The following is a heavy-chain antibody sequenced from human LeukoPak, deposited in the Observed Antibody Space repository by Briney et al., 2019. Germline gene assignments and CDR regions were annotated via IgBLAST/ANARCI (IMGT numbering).Heavy chain of an antibody. J-gene: IGHJ4*02. CDR1: GFTFSSYW. D-gene: IGHD5-12*01. CDR3: ARGYVGIDY. V-gene: IGHV3-74*01. CDR2: IDSDGSST. Sequence: GGSLRVSCAASGFTFSSYWMHWVRQAPGKGLVWVSRIDSDGSSTTYADSVKGRFTISRDNAKNTLYLQMNSLRAEDTAVYYCARGYVGIDYWGQGTLVTVSS.